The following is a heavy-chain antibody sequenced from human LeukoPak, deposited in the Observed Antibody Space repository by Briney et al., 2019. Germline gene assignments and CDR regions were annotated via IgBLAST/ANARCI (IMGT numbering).Heavy chain of an antibody. CDR3: ARAEWDDYRQYYFDY. CDR1: GYAFTDYY. V-gene: IGHV1-2*02. D-gene: IGHD4-11*01. CDR2: INPNTGGT. Sequence: GASVKVSCKASGYAFTDYYVHWVRQAPGQGLEWMGRINPNTGGTNYAQKFQGRVTMTRDTSISTTYLELSSLSSDDTAVYYCARAEWDDYRQYYFDYWGQGTLVTVSS. J-gene: IGHJ4*02.